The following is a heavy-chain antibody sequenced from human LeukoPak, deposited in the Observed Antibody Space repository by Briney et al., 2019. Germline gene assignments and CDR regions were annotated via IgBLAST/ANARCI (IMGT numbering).Heavy chain of an antibody. CDR3: ARGGGSTTYYYDSSGYSDY. CDR2: INPNSGGT. Sequence: ASVKVSCKASGYTFTGYYMHWVRQAPGQGLEWMGRINPNSGGTNYAQKLQGRVTMTRDTSISTAYMELSRLRSDDTAVYYCARGGGSTTYYYDSSGYSDYWGQGTLVTVSS. D-gene: IGHD3-22*01. J-gene: IGHJ4*02. CDR1: GYTFTGYY. V-gene: IGHV1-2*06.